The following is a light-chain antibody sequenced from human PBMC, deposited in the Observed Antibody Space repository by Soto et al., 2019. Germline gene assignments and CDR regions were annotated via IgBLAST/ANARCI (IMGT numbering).Light chain of an antibody. Sequence: EIVLTQSPGTLSLSPGEGATLSCRASQSVRDNYLAWYQQKPGQAPGLLIFRASNRATGIPDRFSGSGSGTDFTLTSSRLEPEDFVVYYCQQYGGSPATFGQGTRLEIK. CDR3: QQYGGSPAT. CDR1: QSVRDNY. J-gene: IGKJ5*01. V-gene: IGKV3-20*01. CDR2: RAS.